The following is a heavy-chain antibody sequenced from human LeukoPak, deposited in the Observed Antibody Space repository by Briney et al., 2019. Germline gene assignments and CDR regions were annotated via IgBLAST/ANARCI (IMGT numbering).Heavy chain of an antibody. V-gene: IGHV3-64*01. Sequence: GGSLRLSCAASGFTFSSYAMHWVRQAPGKGLEYVSAISSNGGSTYYANSVKGRFTISRDNPKNTLYLQMGSLRAEDMAVYYCARERDYYDSSGPFDYWGQGTLVTVSS. D-gene: IGHD3-22*01. CDR3: ARERDYYDSSGPFDY. J-gene: IGHJ4*02. CDR2: ISSNGGST. CDR1: GFTFSSYA.